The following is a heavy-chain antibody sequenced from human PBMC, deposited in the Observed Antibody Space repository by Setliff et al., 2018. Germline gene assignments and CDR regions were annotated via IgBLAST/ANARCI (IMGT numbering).Heavy chain of an antibody. J-gene: IGHJ4*02. CDR1: GGSISTYY. CDR2: IYYSGST. V-gene: IGHV4-59*05. D-gene: IGHD6-19*01. Sequence: SETLSLTCTVSGGSISTYYWSWIRQPPGKGPEWIGSIYYSGSTYYNPSLNSQVTISVDTSKNQFSLNLNSVTAADTAVYYCARVGVTSGWAYWGLGTLVTVSS. CDR3: ARVGVTSGWAY.